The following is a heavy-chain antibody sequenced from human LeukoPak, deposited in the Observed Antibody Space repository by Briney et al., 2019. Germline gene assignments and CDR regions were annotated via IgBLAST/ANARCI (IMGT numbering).Heavy chain of an antibody. CDR3: ARAYYYVKREGAFGI. D-gene: IGHD3-10*02. Sequence: SETLSLTCADSGGSISSSNWWSWVRQPPGKGLEWIGEIYHSGSTNYNPSLKSRVTISVDKSKNQFSLKLSSVTAADTAVYYCARAYYYVKREGAFGIWGQGTMVTVSS. CDR2: IYHSGST. J-gene: IGHJ3*02. V-gene: IGHV4-4*02. CDR1: GGSISSSNW.